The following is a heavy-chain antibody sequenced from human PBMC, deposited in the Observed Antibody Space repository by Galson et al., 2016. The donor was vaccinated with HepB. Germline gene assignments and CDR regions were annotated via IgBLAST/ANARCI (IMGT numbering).Heavy chain of an antibody. J-gene: IGHJ6*03. Sequence: SLRLSCAASGFSFSTYDVNWVRQAPGKGLEWVSSISGSYYTNYADSVKGRFTISRDNAKNSVYLQINSLRAEDTAVYYCASDTLVVSRGVIFYMDVWGKGTTVTVAS. D-gene: IGHD3-10*01. V-gene: IGHV3-21*01. CDR3: ASDTLVVSRGVIFYMDV. CDR1: GFSFSTYD. CDR2: ISGSYYT.